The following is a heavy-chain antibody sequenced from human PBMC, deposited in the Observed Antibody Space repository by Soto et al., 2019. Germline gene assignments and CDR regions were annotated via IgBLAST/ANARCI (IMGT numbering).Heavy chain of an antibody. CDR3: AKDLRLADYDFWSGSGQLYYGMDV. V-gene: IGHV4-34*01. D-gene: IGHD3-3*01. J-gene: IGHJ6*02. CDR2: VNHSGST. CDR1: GGSFSGYY. Sequence: PSETLSLTCGVYGGSFSGYYWTWIRQPPGAGLEWIGEVNHSGSTNYNPLLKSRVTISVDTSKNQFSLRAEDTAVYYCAKDLRLADYDFWSGSGQLYYGMDVWGQGTTVTVSS.